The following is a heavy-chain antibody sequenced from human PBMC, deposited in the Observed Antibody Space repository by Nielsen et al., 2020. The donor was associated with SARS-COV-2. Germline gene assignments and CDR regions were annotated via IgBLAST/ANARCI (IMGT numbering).Heavy chain of an antibody. D-gene: IGHD3/OR15-3a*01. CDR1: GYTFTDYY. CDR3: ARARATIFGLVMSYGMDV. Sequence: ASVKVSCKASGYTFTDYYIHWVRQAPGQGLEWMGRINPYSGGTNDAQKFQGTVTMTRDASISTVYMELTSDDTAVYYCARARATIFGLVMSYGMDVWGQETTVAVSS. V-gene: IGHV1-2*06. CDR2: INPYSGGT. J-gene: IGHJ6*02.